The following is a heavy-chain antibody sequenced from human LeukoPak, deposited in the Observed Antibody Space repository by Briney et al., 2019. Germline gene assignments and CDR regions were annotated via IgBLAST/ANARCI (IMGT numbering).Heavy chain of an antibody. D-gene: IGHD2-2*01. Sequence: GESLKISCAVSGFTFSTYWMSWVRQAPGKGLEWVANIRQDGSAKYYVDSVRGRFTISRDNAKNSLYLQMNSLRAEDTGVYYCATSSDAPANMWGQGTLVTVSS. CDR3: ATSSDAPANM. CDR2: IRQDGSAK. J-gene: IGHJ4*02. V-gene: IGHV3-7*01. CDR1: GFTFSTYW.